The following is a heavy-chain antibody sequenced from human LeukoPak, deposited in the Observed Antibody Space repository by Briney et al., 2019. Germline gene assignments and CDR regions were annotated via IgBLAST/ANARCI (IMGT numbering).Heavy chain of an antibody. V-gene: IGHV3-66*01. J-gene: IGHJ4*02. CDR2: IYSGGST. Sequence: GGSLRLSCAASGFTVSSSYMSWVRQAPGKGLEWVSVIYSGGSTYYADSVKGRFTISRDNSKNTLYLQMNSLRAEDTAVYYRARDPYYYGSGRGFDYWGQGTLVTVSS. CDR1: GFTVSSSY. D-gene: IGHD3-10*01. CDR3: ARDPYYYGSGRGFDY.